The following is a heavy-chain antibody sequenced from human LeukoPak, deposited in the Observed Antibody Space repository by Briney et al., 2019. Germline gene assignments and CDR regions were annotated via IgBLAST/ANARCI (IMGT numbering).Heavy chain of an antibody. V-gene: IGHV4-34*01. CDR2: INHSGST. D-gene: IGHD2-2*01. CDR3: ARAVGCSGAGCYGYYYYYMDV. CDR1: GGSFSGYY. J-gene: IGHJ6*03. Sequence: SETLSLTCAVYGGSFSGYYWSWIRQPPGKGLEWIGEINHSGSTNYNPSLKSRVTISVDTSKNQFSLKLTSVTAADSAVYYCARAVGCSGAGCYGYYYYYMDVWGKGTTVTVSS.